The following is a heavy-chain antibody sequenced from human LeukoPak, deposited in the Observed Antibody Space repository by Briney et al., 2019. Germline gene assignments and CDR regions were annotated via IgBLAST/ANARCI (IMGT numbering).Heavy chain of an antibody. CDR3: VKELEYFQH. CDR2: ISGVGGST. CDR1: GFTFDDYA. V-gene: IGHV3-43*02. Sequence: GGSLRLSCAASGFTFDDYAMHWVRQAPGKGLEWVSLISGVGGSTYYADSVKGRFTISRDNSKNSLYLQMNSLRTEDTALYYCVKELEYFQHWGRGTLVTVSS. J-gene: IGHJ1*01.